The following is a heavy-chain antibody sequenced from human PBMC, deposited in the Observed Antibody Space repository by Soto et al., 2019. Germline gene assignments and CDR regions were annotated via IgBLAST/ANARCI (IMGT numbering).Heavy chain of an antibody. Sequence: PSETLSLTCTVSGGSISSGDYYWSWIRQPPGKGLEWIGYIYYSGSTYYNPSLKSRVTISVDTSKNQFSLKLSSVTAAVTAVYYCARTDTAMVTYFDYWGQGTLVTVSS. CDR2: IYYSGST. CDR1: GGSISSGDYY. CDR3: ARTDTAMVTYFDY. D-gene: IGHD5-18*01. J-gene: IGHJ4*02. V-gene: IGHV4-30-4*01.